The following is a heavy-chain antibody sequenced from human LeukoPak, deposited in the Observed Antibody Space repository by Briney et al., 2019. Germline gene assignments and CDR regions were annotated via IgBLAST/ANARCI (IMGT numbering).Heavy chain of an antibody. D-gene: IGHD5-24*01. J-gene: IGHJ4*02. CDR1: GFSFSSYG. CDR3: AKEQGRDGSFDY. Sequence: PGGSLRLSCAASGFSFSSYGMHWVRQAPGKGLEWVAVISYDGDNKYYADSVKGRFTISRDNSKSTLFLQMNSLRAEDTAVYYCAKEQGRDGSFDYWGQGTLVTDSS. CDR2: ISYDGDNK. V-gene: IGHV3-30*18.